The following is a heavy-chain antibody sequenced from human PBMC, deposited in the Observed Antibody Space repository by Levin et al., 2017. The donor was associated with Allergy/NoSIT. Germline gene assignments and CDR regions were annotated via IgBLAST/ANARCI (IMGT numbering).Heavy chain of an antibody. J-gene: IGHJ4*02. CDR3: ARVHRIPAIAAAGQYYFDY. D-gene: IGHD6-13*01. V-gene: IGHV4-59*01. CDR1: GGSIRNYY. CDR2: IYYSGST. Sequence: SETLSLTCTVSGGSIRNYYWSWIRQPPGKGLEWIGYIYYSGSTNYNPSLKSRVTISVDTSKNQFSLKLSSVTAADTAVYFCARVHRIPAIAAAGQYYFDYWGQGTLVTVSS.